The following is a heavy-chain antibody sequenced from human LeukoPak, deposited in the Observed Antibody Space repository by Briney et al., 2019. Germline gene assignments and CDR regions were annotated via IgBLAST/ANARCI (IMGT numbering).Heavy chain of an antibody. CDR1: GGSISSSTYY. CDR3: ARQSRGSSSSRDYFDY. J-gene: IGHJ4*02. Sequence: PSETLSLTCTVSGGSISSSTYYWGWIRQPPGKGLEWIGSIYYSGSTYYNPSLKSRVTISVDTSKNHFSLNLSSVTAADTAVDYCARQSRGSSSSRDYFDYWGQGTLVTVSS. D-gene: IGHD6-6*01. CDR2: IYYSGST. V-gene: IGHV4-39*01.